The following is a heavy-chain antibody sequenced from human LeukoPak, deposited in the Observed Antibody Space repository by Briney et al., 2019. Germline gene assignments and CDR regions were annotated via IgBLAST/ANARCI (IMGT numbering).Heavy chain of an antibody. J-gene: IGHJ6*02. Sequence: SETLSLTCTVSGGSMNFYYWSWIRQPPGKGLGWIGYIYYSGSTNYNPSLKSRVTISVDTSKNQFSLKLSSVTAADTAIYYCARDRFLSGYDTYYYGMDVWGQGTTVTVSS. CDR3: ARDRFLSGYDTYYYGMDV. CDR1: GGSMNFYY. V-gene: IGHV4-59*01. CDR2: IYYSGST. D-gene: IGHD5-12*01.